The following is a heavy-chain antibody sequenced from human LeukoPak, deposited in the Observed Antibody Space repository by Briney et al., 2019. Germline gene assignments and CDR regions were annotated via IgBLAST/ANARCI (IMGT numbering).Heavy chain of an antibody. V-gene: IGHV3-30-3*01. CDR2: ISRDGSNK. CDR1: GFTFSSYA. D-gene: IGHD6-19*01. Sequence: PGGSLRLSCAASGFTFSSYATHWVRQAPGKGLEWVAVISRDGSNKYYIDSVKGRFTFSRDNSKNTLYLQMNSLRAEDTGVYYCARGGLESSGRDNWGQGTLVTVSS. J-gene: IGHJ4*02. CDR3: ARGGLESSGRDN.